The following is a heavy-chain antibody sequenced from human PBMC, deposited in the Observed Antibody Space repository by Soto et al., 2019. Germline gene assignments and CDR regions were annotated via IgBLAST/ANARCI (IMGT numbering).Heavy chain of an antibody. CDR3: ARVPKSGYGSGSSTNWFDP. CDR1: GYTFTSYG. D-gene: IGHD3-10*01. Sequence: QVQLVQSGAEVKKPGASVKVSCKASGYTFTSYGISWVRQAPGQGLEWMGWISAYNGNTNYAQKLQGRVTMTTDTSTSTAYMELRSRRSDDTAVYYCARVPKSGYGSGSSTNWFDPWGQGTLVTVSS. CDR2: ISAYNGNT. V-gene: IGHV1-18*01. J-gene: IGHJ5*02.